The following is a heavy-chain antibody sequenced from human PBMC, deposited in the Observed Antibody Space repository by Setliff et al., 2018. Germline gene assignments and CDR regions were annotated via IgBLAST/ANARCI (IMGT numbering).Heavy chain of an antibody. J-gene: IGHJ4*02. D-gene: IGHD6-6*01. CDR3: APSHQYSSSPFDY. V-gene: IGHV1-24*01. CDR2: FDPEDGET. Sequence: ASVKVSCKASGYTFTGYYMHWVRQAPGKGLEWMGGFDPEDGETIYAQKFQGRVTITADKSTSTAYMELSSLRSEDTAVYYCAPSHQYSSSPFDYWGQGTLVTVSS. CDR1: GYTFTGYY.